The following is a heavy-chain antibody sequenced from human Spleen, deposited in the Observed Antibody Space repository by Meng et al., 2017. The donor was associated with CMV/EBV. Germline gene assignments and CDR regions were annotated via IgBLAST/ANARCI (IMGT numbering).Heavy chain of an antibody. V-gene: IGHV3-74*01. Sequence: CAVSGFTFSSYWMHWVRQAPGKGLVWVSRINSDGSSTSYADSVKGRFTISRDNAKNTLYLQMNSLRAEDTAVYYCAREFSGSYSEVDYWGQGTLVTVSS. CDR1: GFTFSSYW. CDR3: AREFSGSYSEVDY. CDR2: INSDGSST. D-gene: IGHD1-26*01. J-gene: IGHJ4*02.